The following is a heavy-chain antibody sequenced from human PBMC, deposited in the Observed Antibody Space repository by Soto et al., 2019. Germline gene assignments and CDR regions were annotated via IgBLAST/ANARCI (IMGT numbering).Heavy chain of an antibody. Sequence: LSLTYTVSGGYIRNADYYWGWIRQPPGKGLEWIGYVYYSGTTYSHPSLNSRVSISVDTSENQFSLRLTSVTAADTAVYYCVTVNLVGAAYYFDYWGPGTLVTLSS. D-gene: IGHD1-26*01. J-gene: IGHJ4*02. V-gene: IGHV4-30-4*01. CDR1: GGYIRNADYY. CDR2: VYYSGTT. CDR3: VTVNLVGAAYYFDY.